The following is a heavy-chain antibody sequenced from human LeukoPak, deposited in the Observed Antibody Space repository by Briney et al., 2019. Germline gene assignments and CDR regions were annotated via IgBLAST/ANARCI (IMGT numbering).Heavy chain of an antibody. CDR1: GYTFTSDG. D-gene: IGHD3-10*01. CDR3: ARDVLWFGSNWFDP. Sequence: ASEKVSCKASGYTFTSDGISWVRQAPRQGLEWMGWISAYNGNTNYAQKLQGRVTMTTDTSTSTAYMERRSLRSDDTAVYYWARDVLWFGSNWFDPWGQGTLVTVSS. V-gene: IGHV1-18*01. J-gene: IGHJ5*02. CDR2: ISAYNGNT.